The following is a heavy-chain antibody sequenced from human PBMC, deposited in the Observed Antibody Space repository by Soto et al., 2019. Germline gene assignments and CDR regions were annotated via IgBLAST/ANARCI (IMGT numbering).Heavy chain of an antibody. CDR3: AADRNYDFWSGYYLNWFDP. J-gene: IGHJ5*02. Sequence: SVKVSCKASGFTFTSSAVQWARQARGQRIAWIGWIVVGSGNTNYAQKFQERVTITRDMSTSTAYMELSSLRSEDTAVYYCAADRNYDFWSGYYLNWFDPWGQGTLVTVSS. D-gene: IGHD3-3*01. CDR1: GFTFTSSA. CDR2: IVVGSGNT. V-gene: IGHV1-58*01.